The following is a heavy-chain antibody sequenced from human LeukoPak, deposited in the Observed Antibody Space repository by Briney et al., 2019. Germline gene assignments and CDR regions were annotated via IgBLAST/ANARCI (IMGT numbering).Heavy chain of an antibody. Sequence: SVKVSCKASGGTFSIYAISWVRQAPGQGLEWTGGIIPIFGTANYAQKFQGRVTITADESTSTAYMELSSLRSEDTAVYYCAVPFGELSGWFDPWGQGTLVTVSS. V-gene: IGHV1-69*13. D-gene: IGHD3-10*01. J-gene: IGHJ5*02. CDR2: IIPIFGTA. CDR3: AVPFGELSGWFDP. CDR1: GGTFSIYA.